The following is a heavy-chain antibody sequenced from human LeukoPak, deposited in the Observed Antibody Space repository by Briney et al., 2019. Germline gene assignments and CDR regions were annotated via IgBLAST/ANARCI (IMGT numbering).Heavy chain of an antibody. CDR1: GFTFSSYS. Sequence: GGSLRLSCAASGFTFSSYSMNWVRQASGKGLEWVSSISSSSSYIYYADSVKGRVTISRDNAKNSLYLQMNSLRAEDTAVYYCGKVRTGNYLDYWGQGTLVTVSS. CDR3: GKVRTGNYLDY. D-gene: IGHD3/OR15-3a*01. V-gene: IGHV3-21*03. J-gene: IGHJ4*02. CDR2: ISSSSSYI.